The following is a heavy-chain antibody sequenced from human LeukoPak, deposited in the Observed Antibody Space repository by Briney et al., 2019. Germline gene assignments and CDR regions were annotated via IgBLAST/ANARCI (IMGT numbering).Heavy chain of an antibody. CDR2: INHSGST. J-gene: IGHJ4*02. CDR3: ARGGRWLQFRPFDY. Sequence: TSETLSLTCTVSGGSISSYYWSWIRQPPGKGLEWIGEINHSGSTNYNPSLKSRVTISVDTSKNQFSLKLSSVTAADTAVYYCARGGRWLQFRPFDYWGQGTLVTVSS. CDR1: GGSISSYY. D-gene: IGHD5-24*01. V-gene: IGHV4-34*01.